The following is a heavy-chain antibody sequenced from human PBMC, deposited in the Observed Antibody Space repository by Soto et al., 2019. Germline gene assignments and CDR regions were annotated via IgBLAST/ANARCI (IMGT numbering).Heavy chain of an antibody. J-gene: IGHJ5*02. V-gene: IGHV4-59*01. CDR2: IYYAGST. CDR3: ARVGDWFDP. Sequence: PSETLSLTCAVYGGSFSGYYWSWIRQPPGRGLEWIGFIYYAGSTKYNPSLNSRVTISVDTSKNQFSLTVTSVTAADTAVYYCARVGDWFDPWGQGTLVTVSS. CDR1: GGSFSGYY. D-gene: IGHD3-16*01.